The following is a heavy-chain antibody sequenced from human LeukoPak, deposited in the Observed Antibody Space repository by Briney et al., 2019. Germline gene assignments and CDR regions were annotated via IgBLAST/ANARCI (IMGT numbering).Heavy chain of an antibody. CDR2: IYGGGDT. D-gene: IGHD4/OR15-4a*01. CDR3: ARGGVVVVGANFFDI. J-gene: IGHJ3*02. Sequence: AGGSLRLSCAASGLTVSRNQMSWVRQAPGKGLEWVSVIYGGGDTYYADSVKGRFTISRDISKNTLYLQMNSLRAEDTAVYYCARGGVVVVGANFFDIWGQGTVVTVSS. V-gene: IGHV3-66*01. CDR1: GLTVSRNQ.